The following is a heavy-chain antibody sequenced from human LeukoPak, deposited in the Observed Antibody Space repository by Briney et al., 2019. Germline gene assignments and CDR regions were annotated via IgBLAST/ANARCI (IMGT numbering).Heavy chain of an antibody. CDR2: INHSGGT. V-gene: IGHV4-34*01. CDR1: GGSFSGYY. D-gene: IGHD3-3*01. J-gene: IGHJ4*02. CDR3: ARGMGFWSGYVVY. Sequence: SETLALTCAVYGGSFSGYYWSWIRQPPGKGLEWIGEINHSGGTNYNPSLKSRVTISVDTSKNQFSLKLSSVTAADTAVYYCARGMGFWSGYVVYWGQGTLVTVSS.